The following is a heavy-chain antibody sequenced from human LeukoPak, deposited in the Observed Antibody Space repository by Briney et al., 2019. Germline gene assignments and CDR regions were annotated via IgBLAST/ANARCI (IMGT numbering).Heavy chain of an antibody. J-gene: IGHJ4*02. CDR3: ARDDVGSSWYYVAY. D-gene: IGHD6-13*01. CDR1: GYTFTGYY. Sequence: ASVKVSCKASGYTFTGYYMHWVRQAPGQGLEWMGWINPNSGGTNYAQKFQGRVTMTRDTSISTAYMELSRLRSDDTAVYYCARDDVGSSWYYVAYWGQGTLVTVSS. V-gene: IGHV1-2*02. CDR2: INPNSGGT.